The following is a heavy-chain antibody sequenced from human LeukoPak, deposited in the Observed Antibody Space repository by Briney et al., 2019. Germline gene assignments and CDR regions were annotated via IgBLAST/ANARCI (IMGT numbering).Heavy chain of an antibody. CDR1: GYTFTSYG. V-gene: IGHV1-18*01. Sequence: ASVKVSCKASGYTFTSYGISWVRQAPGQGLEWMGWISAYNGNTNYAQKLQGRVTMTTDTSTSTAYMELRSLRSDDTAVYYCARVGDCSSTSCYRPHYYYGMDVWGQGPRSPSP. CDR2: ISAYNGNT. J-gene: IGHJ6*02. CDR3: ARVGDCSSTSCYRPHYYYGMDV. D-gene: IGHD2-2*02.